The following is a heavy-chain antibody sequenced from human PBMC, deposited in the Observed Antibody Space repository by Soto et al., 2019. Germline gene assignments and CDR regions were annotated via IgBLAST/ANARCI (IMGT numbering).Heavy chain of an antibody. Sequence: SETLSLTCAVHGGSFSGYYWDGIRQPPGKGLEWIGEVNHGGTSNYNPSLKSRAIISVDTSKNQFSLKLTSVTAEDTAVYYCARQAYYYDSSGYPMPEDAFDIWGQGTMVTVSS. J-gene: IGHJ3*02. CDR3: ARQAYYYDSSGYPMPEDAFDI. D-gene: IGHD3-22*01. CDR1: GGSFSGYY. CDR2: VNHGGTS. V-gene: IGHV4-34*01.